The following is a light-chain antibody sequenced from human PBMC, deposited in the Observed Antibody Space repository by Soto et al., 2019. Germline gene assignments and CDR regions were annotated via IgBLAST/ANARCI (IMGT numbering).Light chain of an antibody. CDR2: DTT. V-gene: IGKV3-11*01. CDR3: HQRNT. Sequence: VLTQSPVTLSLSPGDTATLSCRASQSVSTYLAWYRQVPGQPPRLLIYDTTNRAAGIPPRFSGSLSGTDFTLTISSVEPEDFALYYCHQRNTFGQGTRLEIK. J-gene: IGKJ5*01. CDR1: QSVSTY.